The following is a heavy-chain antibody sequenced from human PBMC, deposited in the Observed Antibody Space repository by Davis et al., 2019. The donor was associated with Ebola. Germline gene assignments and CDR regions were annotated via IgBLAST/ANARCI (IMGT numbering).Heavy chain of an antibody. D-gene: IGHD3-22*01. CDR2: MNPNSGNT. CDR1: GYTFTSYD. J-gene: IGHJ6*03. Sequence: ASVKVSCKASGYTFTSYDINWVRQATGQGLEWMGWMNPNSGNTGYAQKFQGRVTITRNTSISTAYMELSSLRSEDTAVYYCARVNYYDSSGYYPPSYYYYYMDVWGKGTTVTVSS. CDR3: ARVNYYDSSGYYPPSYYYYYMDV. V-gene: IGHV1-8*03.